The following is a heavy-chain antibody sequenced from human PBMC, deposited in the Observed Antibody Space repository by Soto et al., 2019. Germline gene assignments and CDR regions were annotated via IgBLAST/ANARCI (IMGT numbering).Heavy chain of an antibody. J-gene: IGHJ4*02. V-gene: IGHV3-30*18. CDR2: ISYDGSNK. CDR1: GFTFSSYG. D-gene: IGHD3-10*01. Sequence: GGSLRLSCAASGFTFSSYGMHWVRQAPGKGLEWVAVISYDGSNKYYADSVKGRFTISRDNSKNTLYLQMNSLRAEDTAVYYCAKGSTYSYGSGSDYWGQGTLVTVSS. CDR3: AKGSTYSYGSGSDY.